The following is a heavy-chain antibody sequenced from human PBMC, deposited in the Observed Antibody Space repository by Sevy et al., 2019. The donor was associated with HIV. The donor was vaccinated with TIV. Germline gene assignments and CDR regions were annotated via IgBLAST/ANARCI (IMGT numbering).Heavy chain of an antibody. CDR3: VREGVGGYSYSLDC. D-gene: IGHD5-18*01. CDR2: MKEDGSER. V-gene: IGHV3-7*01. Sequence: GGSLRLSCVASGFTFSNYGMHWVRQAPGKGLEWVATMKEDGSERNYVDSVKGRFTISRDNAKNSLYLQMNSLRAEDTAVYYCVREGVGGYSYSLDCWGQGTLVTVSS. J-gene: IGHJ4*02. CDR1: GFTFSNYG.